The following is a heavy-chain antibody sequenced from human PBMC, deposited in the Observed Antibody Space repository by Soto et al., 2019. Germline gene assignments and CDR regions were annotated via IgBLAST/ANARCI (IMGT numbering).Heavy chain of an antibody. J-gene: IGHJ4*01. Sequence: QVQLVQSGAELKKPGSSVKVSCKASGDTFSGYPINWVRQAPGEGLEWMGRSIPVFGTTNDAQSFEGRVTFTADESTNTAYMDLRGLLSEETAVYYCARDGGFGELKYWGPGTLVTVSS. CDR1: GDTFSGYP. CDR3: ARDGGFGELKY. CDR2: SIPVFGTT. D-gene: IGHD3-10*01. V-gene: IGHV1-69*18.